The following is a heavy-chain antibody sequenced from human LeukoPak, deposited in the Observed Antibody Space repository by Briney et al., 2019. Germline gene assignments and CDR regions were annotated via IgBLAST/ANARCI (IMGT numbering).Heavy chain of an antibody. CDR1: GGSISSYY. D-gene: IGHD4-17*01. CDR2: AYYSGST. J-gene: IGHJ3*02. CDR3: ARGTAQTVNTYAFDM. Sequence: ASETLSLTCTVSGGSISSYYWSWIRQPPGKGLDWIGYAYYSGSTNYNPSLKSRVIISVDTSKNQFFLNLISVTAADTAVYYCARGTAQTVNTYAFDMWGQGTMVTVSS. V-gene: IGHV4-59*01.